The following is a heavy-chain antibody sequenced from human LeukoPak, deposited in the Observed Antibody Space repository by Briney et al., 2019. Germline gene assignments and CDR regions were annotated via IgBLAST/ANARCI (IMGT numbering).Heavy chain of an antibody. V-gene: IGHV3-7*01. D-gene: IGHD6-19*01. CDR1: GFTFSSYW. Sequence: GGSLRLSCAASGFTFSSYWMSWVRQAPGKGLEWVANKKQDGSEKYYVDSVKGRFTISRDNAKNSLYLQMNSLRAEDTAVYYCARVLLSVEQWLVPVYFDYWGQGTLVTVSS. CDR2: KKQDGSEK. CDR3: ARVLLSVEQWLVPVYFDY. J-gene: IGHJ4*02.